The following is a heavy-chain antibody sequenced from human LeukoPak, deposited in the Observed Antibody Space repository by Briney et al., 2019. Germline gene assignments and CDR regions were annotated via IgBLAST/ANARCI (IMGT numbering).Heavy chain of an antibody. CDR3: ARAYGDYPQEYYYGMDV. CDR1: GGSFSGYY. J-gene: IGHJ6*02. CDR2: INHSGST. Sequence: SETLSLTCAVYGGSFSGYYWSWIRQPPGKGLEWIGEINHSGSTNYNPSLKSRVTISVDTSKNQFSLKLSSVTAADTAVYYCARAYGDYPQEYYYGMDVWAKGPRSPSP. D-gene: IGHD4-17*01. V-gene: IGHV4-34*01.